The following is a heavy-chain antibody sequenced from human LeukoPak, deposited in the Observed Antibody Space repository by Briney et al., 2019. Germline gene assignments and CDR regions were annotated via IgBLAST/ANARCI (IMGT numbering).Heavy chain of an antibody. Sequence: SETLSLTCTVSGDSISSYYWSWGRHPPAKGQEWIGYVYYSGSTDFNPSLKSRVTISVDTANNQFSLNVSSVTAADTAVYYCARDTGSGSYYGMDVWGQGTTVTVSS. CDR3: ARDTGSGSYYGMDV. V-gene: IGHV4-59*01. D-gene: IGHD3-10*01. CDR2: VYYSGST. CDR1: GDSISSYY. J-gene: IGHJ6*02.